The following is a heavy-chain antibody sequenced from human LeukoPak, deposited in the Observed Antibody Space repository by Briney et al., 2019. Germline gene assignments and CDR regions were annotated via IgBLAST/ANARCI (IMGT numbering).Heavy chain of an antibody. CDR2: ILYDGSNK. CDR3: AKEVDPIAVAGTGFDY. V-gene: IGHV3-30*18. CDR1: GFTLSSYG. Sequence: PGRSLRLSCAASGFTLSSYGMHWVRQAPGRGREWVAVILYDGSNKYYADSVKGRFTISRDNSKNTLYLQMNSLRAEDTAVYYCAKEVDPIAVAGTGFDYWGQGTLVTVSS. J-gene: IGHJ4*02. D-gene: IGHD6-19*01.